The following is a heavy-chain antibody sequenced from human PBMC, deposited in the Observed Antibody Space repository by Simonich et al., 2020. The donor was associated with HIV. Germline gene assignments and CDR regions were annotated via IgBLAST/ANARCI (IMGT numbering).Heavy chain of an antibody. CDR2: IYHSGST. Sequence: QLQLQESGPGLVKPSETLSLTCAVSGYSISSGYYWGWIRQPPGKGLEWIGSIYHSGSTYYNPSLKSRVTISVDPSKNQFSLKLSSVTAADTAVYYCARHSPQGYDFWSGPFTPYFDYWGQGTLVTVSS. CDR3: ARHSPQGYDFWSGPFTPYFDY. D-gene: IGHD3-3*01. CDR1: GYSISSGYY. V-gene: IGHV4-38-2*01. J-gene: IGHJ4*02.